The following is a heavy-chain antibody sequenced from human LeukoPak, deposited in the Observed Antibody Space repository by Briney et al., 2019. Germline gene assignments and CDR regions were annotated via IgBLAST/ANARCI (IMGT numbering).Heavy chain of an antibody. J-gene: IGHJ2*01. CDR3: ARIKYYYDSSGYAHWYFDL. CDR2: IYYSGST. Sequence: SETLSLTCTVSGGSISSYYWSWIRQPPGKGLEWIGYIYYSGSTNYNPSLKSRVTISVDTSKSQYSLKLSSVTAADTDVYYCARIKYYYDSSGYAHWYFDLWGRGTLVTVSS. D-gene: IGHD3-22*01. V-gene: IGHV4-59*13. CDR1: GGSISSYY.